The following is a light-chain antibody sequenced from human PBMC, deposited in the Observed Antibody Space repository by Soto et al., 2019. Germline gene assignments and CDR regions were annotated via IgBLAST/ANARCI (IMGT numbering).Light chain of an antibody. V-gene: IGLV2-14*03. J-gene: IGLJ2*01. CDR1: SSDVGGHNY. CDR2: NVD. Sequence: QSVLTQVASVSASPGQSITISCTGTSSDVGGHNYVSWYQQHPGKAPKLMIYNVDYRPSGVSNRFSGSKSGNTASLTISGLQAEYEANYYCSSYADSSTVVFGGGTKLTVL. CDR3: SSYADSSTVV.